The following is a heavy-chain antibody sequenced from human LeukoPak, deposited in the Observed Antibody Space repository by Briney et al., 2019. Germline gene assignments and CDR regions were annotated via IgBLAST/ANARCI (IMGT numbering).Heavy chain of an antibody. J-gene: IGHJ4*02. CDR1: GFTFSGYG. V-gene: IGHV3-30*18. Sequence: GGSLRLSCAASGFTFSGYGMHWVRQAPGKGLEWVAVISYDGSNKYYADSVKGRFTISRDNSKNTLYLQMNSLRAEDTAVYHCAKGSSIVATILGYWGQGTLVTVSS. CDR3: AKGSSIVATILGY. CDR2: ISYDGSNK. D-gene: IGHD5-12*01.